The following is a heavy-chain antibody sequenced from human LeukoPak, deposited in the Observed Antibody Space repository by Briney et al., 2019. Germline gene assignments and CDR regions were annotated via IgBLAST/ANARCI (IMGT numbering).Heavy chain of an antibody. CDR1: GGSFSSYY. CDR2: IYYSGST. D-gene: IGHD3-22*01. Sequence: RTSETLSLTCAVFGGSFSSYYWSWIRQPPGKGLEWIGYIYYSGSTNYNPSLKSRVTISVDTSKNQFSLKLSSVTAADTAVYYCARHFYRADYYDSSGHFDYWGQGTLVTVSS. V-gene: IGHV4-59*08. CDR3: ARHFYRADYYDSSGHFDY. J-gene: IGHJ4*02.